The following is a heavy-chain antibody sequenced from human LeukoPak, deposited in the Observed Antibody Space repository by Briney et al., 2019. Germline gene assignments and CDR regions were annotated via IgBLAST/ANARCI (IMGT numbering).Heavy chain of an antibody. V-gene: IGHV3-48*03. CDR1: GFTFRSYE. CDR2: ISSSGSTI. D-gene: IGHD6-6*01. Sequence: GGSLRLSCAASGFTFRSYEMNWVRQAPGKGLEWVAYISSSGSTIFYADSVKGRFTISRDNAKNSLYLQMNSLRAEDTAVYYCARDLEYTTSSGDYWGQGTLVIVSS. CDR3: ARDLEYTTSSGDY. J-gene: IGHJ4*02.